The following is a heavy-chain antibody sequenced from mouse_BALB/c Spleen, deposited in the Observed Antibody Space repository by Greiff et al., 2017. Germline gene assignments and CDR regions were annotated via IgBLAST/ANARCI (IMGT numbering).Heavy chain of an antibody. D-gene: IGHD2-10*02. CDR3: ARGGYGNYGGYFDV. CDR1: GFTFSSYG. V-gene: IGHV5-6-3*01. J-gene: IGHJ1*01. Sequence: EVKVVESGGGLVQPGGSLKLSCAASGFTFSSYGMSWVRRTPAIRLELVATINSNGGSTYYPDSVKGRFTISRDNAKNTLYLQMSSLKSEDTAKYYSARGGYGNYGGYFDVWGAGTTVTVSS. CDR2: INSNGGST.